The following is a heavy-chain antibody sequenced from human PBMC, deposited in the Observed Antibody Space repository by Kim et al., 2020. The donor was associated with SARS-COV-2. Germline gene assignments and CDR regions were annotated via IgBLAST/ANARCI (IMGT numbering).Heavy chain of an antibody. CDR3: ARDRDDSGDALFQH. CDR2: VSHRGNT. V-gene: IGHV4-59*01. J-gene: IGHJ1*01. D-gene: IGHD1-26*01. Sequence: SETLSLTCTVSGGSISTYYWSWIRQPPGKGLEWIGFVSHRGNTNYNSFLKSRVTISVDTSKNQFSLNLRSLSAADTAVYYCARDRDDSGDALFQHWGQGLLVTVSS. CDR1: GGSISTYY.